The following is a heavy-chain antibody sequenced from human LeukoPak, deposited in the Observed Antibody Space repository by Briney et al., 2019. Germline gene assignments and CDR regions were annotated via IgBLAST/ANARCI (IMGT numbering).Heavy chain of an antibody. J-gene: IGHJ4*02. CDR3: ARHLSSITSSPTY. V-gene: IGHV3-23*05. D-gene: IGHD2-2*01. CDR2: IGSDNKP. Sequence: GGSLRLSCEASGFTFSAYAMTWVRQAPGKGLEWVSSIGSDNKPHYSESVKGRFAISRDISKNTLYLQMNSLRAEDTAVYYCARHLSSITSSPTYGGQGTLVTVSS. CDR1: GFTFSAYA.